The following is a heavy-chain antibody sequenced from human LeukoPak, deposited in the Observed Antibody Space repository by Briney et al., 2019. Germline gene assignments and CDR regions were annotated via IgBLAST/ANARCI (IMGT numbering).Heavy chain of an antibody. Sequence: PGGSLRLSCAASGFIFSSFGMHWIRQAPGKGLEWVSYISSSSSTIYYADSVKGRFTISRDNAKNSLYLQMNSLRAEDTAVYYCARAGSGRSPDWFDPWGQGTLVTVSS. CDR2: ISSSSSTI. D-gene: IGHD1-26*01. CDR3: ARAGSGRSPDWFDP. CDR1: GFIFSSFG. J-gene: IGHJ5*02. V-gene: IGHV3-48*04.